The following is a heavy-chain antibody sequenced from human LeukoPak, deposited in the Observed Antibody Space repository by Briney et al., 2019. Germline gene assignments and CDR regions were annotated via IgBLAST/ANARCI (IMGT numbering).Heavy chain of an antibody. Sequence: SETLSLTCTVSGGSISSYYWSWIRQPPGKGLEWIGYIYYSGSTNYNPSLKSRVTISVDTSKNQFSLKLSSVTAPDTAVYYCARLRTGGYYYYGMDVWGQGTTVTVSS. V-gene: IGHV4-59*08. CDR3: ARLRTGGYYYYGMDV. CDR1: GGSISSYY. J-gene: IGHJ6*02. CDR2: IYYSGST. D-gene: IGHD3/OR15-3a*01.